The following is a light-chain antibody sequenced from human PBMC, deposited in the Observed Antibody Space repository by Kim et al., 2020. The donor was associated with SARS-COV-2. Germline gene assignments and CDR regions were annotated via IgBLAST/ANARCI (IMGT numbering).Light chain of an antibody. Sequence: SYELTQPPSVSVAPGQTAMITCGGNDVGSKGVNWYQQRPGQAPVLVSYYDSVWPSGIPERFSGSKSGNTATLTISRSEAGDEADYYCQVWDNGSDHVIFG. CDR3: QVWDNGSDHVI. V-gene: IGLV3-21*04. CDR1: DVGSKG. CDR2: YDS. J-gene: IGLJ2*01.